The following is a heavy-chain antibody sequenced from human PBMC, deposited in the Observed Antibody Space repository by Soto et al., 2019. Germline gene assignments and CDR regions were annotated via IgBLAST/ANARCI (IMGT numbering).Heavy chain of an antibody. V-gene: IGHV3-48*03. CDR3: ARGYCTSSACHWNFDY. CDR2: ITSTGSTR. CDR1: GFTFISYE. J-gene: IGHJ4*02. D-gene: IGHD2-8*02. Sequence: LRLSCAASGFTFISYEMNWVRQSPGKGLECVSDITSTGSTRYYADSVKGRFTISRDNAKNSLYLQMNSLRAEDTAVYYCARGYCTSSACHWNFDYWGQGTLVTVS.